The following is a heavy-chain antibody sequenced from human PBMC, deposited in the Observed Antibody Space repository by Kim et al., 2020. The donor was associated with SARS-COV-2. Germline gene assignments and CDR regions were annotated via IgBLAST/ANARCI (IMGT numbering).Heavy chain of an antibody. D-gene: IGHD2-15*01. Sequence: YYADSVKGRFTISRDNSKNTLYLQMNSLRAEDTAVYYCAKEQVADGAFDIWGQGTMVTVSS. J-gene: IGHJ3*02. CDR3: AKEQVADGAFDI. V-gene: IGHV3-23*01.